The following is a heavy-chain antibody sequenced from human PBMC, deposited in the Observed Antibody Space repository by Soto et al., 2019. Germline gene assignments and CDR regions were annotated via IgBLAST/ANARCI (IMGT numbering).Heavy chain of an antibody. CDR1: GGSISNYY. D-gene: IGHD2-2*01. Sequence: LSLTCIVSGGSISNYYWSWIRQPPGKGLEWIGYIYYSGSTNYNPSLQSRVTISVDTSKNQFSLKLNSVTAADTAVYYCARAVLPATAPFDYWGQGTLVTVSS. CDR3: ARAVLPATAPFDY. V-gene: IGHV4-59*01. CDR2: IYYSGST. J-gene: IGHJ4*02.